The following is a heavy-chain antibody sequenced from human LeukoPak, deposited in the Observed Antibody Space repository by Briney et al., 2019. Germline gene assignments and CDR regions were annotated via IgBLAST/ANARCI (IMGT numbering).Heavy chain of an antibody. Sequence: SETLSLTCTVSGGSISSYCWSWIRQPPGKGLEWIGYIYYSGGTNYNPSLKSRVAISVDTSKNQFSLKLSSVTAADTAVYYCARIAVAGTDFDYWGQGTLVTVSS. V-gene: IGHV4-59*01. CDR2: IYYSGGT. J-gene: IGHJ4*02. CDR1: GGSISSYC. CDR3: ARIAVAGTDFDY. D-gene: IGHD6-19*01.